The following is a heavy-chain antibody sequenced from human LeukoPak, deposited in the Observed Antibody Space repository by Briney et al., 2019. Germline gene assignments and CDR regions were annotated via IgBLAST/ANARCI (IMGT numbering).Heavy chain of an antibody. CDR1: GGSFSGYY. V-gene: IGHV4-34*01. CDR3: AREGRLSIAAATDAFDI. Sequence: SETLSLTCAVYGGSFSGYYWSWIRRPPGKGLEWIGEINHSGSTNYNPSLKSRVTISVDTSKNQFSLKLSSVTAADTAVYYCAREGRLSIAAATDAFDIWGQGTMVTVSS. CDR2: INHSGST. J-gene: IGHJ3*02. D-gene: IGHD6-13*01.